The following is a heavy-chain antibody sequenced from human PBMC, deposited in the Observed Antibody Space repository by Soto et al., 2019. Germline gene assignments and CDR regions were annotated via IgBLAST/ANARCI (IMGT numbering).Heavy chain of an antibody. CDR1: GGSISSYY. Sequence: QVQLQESGPGLVKPSETLSLTCTVSGGSISSYYWSWIRQPPGKGLEWIGYIYYSGSTNYNPSLTRRVTISVATSKTQFSLKLSSATAADTAVYYCARRYGGNLDYWGQGTLVTVSS. V-gene: IGHV4-59*08. J-gene: IGHJ4*02. CDR2: IYYSGST. CDR3: ARRYGGNLDY. D-gene: IGHD1-1*01.